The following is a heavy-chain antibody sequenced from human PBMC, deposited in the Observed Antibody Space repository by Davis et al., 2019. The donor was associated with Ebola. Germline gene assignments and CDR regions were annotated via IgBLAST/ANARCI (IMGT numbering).Heavy chain of an antibody. D-gene: IGHD2-2*01. V-gene: IGHV5-51*01. Sequence: PGGSLRLSCKGSGYSFTSYWIGWVRQMPGKGLEWMGIIYPGDSDTRYSPSFQGQVTISADKSISTAYLQWSSLKASDTAMYYCARLGRYCSSTSCYPVWFDPWGQGTLVTVSS. CDR3: ARLGRYCSSTSCYPVWFDP. CDR1: GYSFTSYW. CDR2: IYPGDSDT. J-gene: IGHJ5*02.